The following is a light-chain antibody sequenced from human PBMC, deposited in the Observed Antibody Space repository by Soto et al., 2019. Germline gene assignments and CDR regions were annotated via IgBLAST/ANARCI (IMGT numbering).Light chain of an antibody. CDR2: GNS. CDR1: SSNIGAGYN. CDR3: SSYTRNSTLV. Sequence: QSVLTQPPSVSGAPGQRVTISCTGSSSNIGAGYNVHWYQQLPGTAPKLLIYGNSNRPSGVPDRFSGSKSGTSASLAITGLQAEDEADYYCSSYTRNSTLVFGGGTQLTVL. J-gene: IGLJ2*01. V-gene: IGLV1-40*01.